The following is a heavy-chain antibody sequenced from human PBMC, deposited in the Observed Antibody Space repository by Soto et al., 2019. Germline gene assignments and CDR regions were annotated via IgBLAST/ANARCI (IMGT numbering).Heavy chain of an antibody. J-gene: IGHJ4*02. Sequence: QVQLVQSGGEVKKPGASVEVSCRTSGYMFTTYGMSWVRQAPGQGLEWMAWISAYNGNKKYAQKFQGSVAMTTDTSSSTVSMELRDLTSDDTGPYFCARTGGGMAARPLEYWGQGTLVTVSS. CDR3: ARTGGGMAARPLEY. V-gene: IGHV1-18*04. CDR2: ISAYNGNK. D-gene: IGHD6-6*01. CDR1: GYMFTTYG.